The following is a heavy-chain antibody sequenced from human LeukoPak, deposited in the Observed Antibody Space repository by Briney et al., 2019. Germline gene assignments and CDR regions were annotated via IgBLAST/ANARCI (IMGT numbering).Heavy chain of an antibody. Sequence: PGGSLRLSCAASGFTFASYSMNWVRQAPGKGLEWVSSISGDSTYIYNAGSVKGRFTISRDNAQASLYLQMISLRADDTAVYYCARVSGRLERQSDLDYWGQGTLVIVSS. V-gene: IGHV3-21*01. CDR1: GFTFASYS. D-gene: IGHD1-1*01. CDR3: ARVSGRLERQSDLDY. J-gene: IGHJ4*02. CDR2: ISGDSTYI.